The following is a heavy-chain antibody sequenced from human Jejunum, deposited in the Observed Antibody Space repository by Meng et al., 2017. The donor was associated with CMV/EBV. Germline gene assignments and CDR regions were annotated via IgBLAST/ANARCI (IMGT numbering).Heavy chain of an antibody. CDR2: FYSSDTY. Sequence: VQLRMSGAVLVKPSEPLSLSCIVSGCSINDYYRSLIRQSAGQGLEWIVRFYSSDTYNYNPSLNSGVTMSLDTFTKNFSLILSSVTAADTARYYCARGAGASTREGFDHWGLGTLVTVSS. CDR1: GCSINDYY. CDR3: ARGAGASTREGFDH. V-gene: IGHV4-4*07. D-gene: IGHD1-26*01. J-gene: IGHJ4*02.